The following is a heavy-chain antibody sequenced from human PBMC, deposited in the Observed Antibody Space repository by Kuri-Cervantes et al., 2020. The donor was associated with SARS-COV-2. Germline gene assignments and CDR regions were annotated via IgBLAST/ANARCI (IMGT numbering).Heavy chain of an antibody. CDR2: INHSGST. Sequence: SETLSLTCAVYGGPFSGYYWSWIRQPPGKGLEWIGEINHSGSTNYNPSLKSRVTISVDTSKNQFSLKLSSVTAADTAVYYCARAHSGSYFGNDYWGQGTLVTVSS. CDR3: ARAHSGSYFGNDY. V-gene: IGHV4-34*01. CDR1: GGPFSGYY. J-gene: IGHJ4*02. D-gene: IGHD1-26*01.